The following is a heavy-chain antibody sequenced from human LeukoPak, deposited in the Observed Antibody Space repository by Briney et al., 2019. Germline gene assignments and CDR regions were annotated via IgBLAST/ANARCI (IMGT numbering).Heavy chain of an antibody. V-gene: IGHV1-8*02. CDR3: ARGHDSYFDY. D-gene: IGHD1-1*01. J-gene: IGHJ4*02. Sequence: ASVKVSCKASGYTFTGYYMHWVRQAPGQGLEWMGWMNPNSGNTGYAQKFQGRVTMTRNTSISTAYMELSSLRSEDTAVYYCARGHDSYFDYWGQGTLVTVSS. CDR1: GYTFTGYY. CDR2: MNPNSGNT.